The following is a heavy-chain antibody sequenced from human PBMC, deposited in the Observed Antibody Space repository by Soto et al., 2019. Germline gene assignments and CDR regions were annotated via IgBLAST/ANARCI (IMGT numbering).Heavy chain of an antibody. CDR1: GGSFSGYY. Sequence: SETLSLTCAVYGGSFSGYYWSWIRQPPGKGLEWIGEINHSGSTNYNPSLKSRVTISVDTSKNQFSLKLSSVTAADTAVYYCARGDSITMVRGVIIKDYYYYMDVWGKGTTVTVSS. V-gene: IGHV4-34*01. CDR2: INHSGST. D-gene: IGHD3-10*01. J-gene: IGHJ6*03. CDR3: ARGDSITMVRGVIIKDYYYYMDV.